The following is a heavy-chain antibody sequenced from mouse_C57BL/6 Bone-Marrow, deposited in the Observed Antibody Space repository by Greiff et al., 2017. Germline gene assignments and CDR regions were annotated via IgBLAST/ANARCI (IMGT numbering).Heavy chain of an antibody. CDR2: ISSGGSYT. V-gene: IGHV5-6*02. D-gene: IGHD2-3*01. Sequence: DVKLVESGGDLVKPGGSLKLSCAASGFTFSSYGMSWVRQTPDKRLEWVATISSGGSYTYYPDSVKGRFTISRDNAKNTLYLQRSSLESEDTAMYYCARRWLLQFAYWGQGTLVTVSA. CDR1: GFTFSSYG. CDR3: ARRWLLQFAY. J-gene: IGHJ3*01.